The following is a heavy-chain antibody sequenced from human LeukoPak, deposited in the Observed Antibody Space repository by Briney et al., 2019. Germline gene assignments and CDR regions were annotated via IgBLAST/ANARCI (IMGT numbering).Heavy chain of an antibody. CDR2: INWNGGST. Sequence: RGSLRLSCAASGFSFRTYSMNWVRQAPGKGLEWVSGINWNGGSTGYADSVKGRFTISRDNAKNSLYLQMNSLRAEDTALYYCAREEKQWFGYYYYYMDVWGKGTTVTVSS. D-gene: IGHD3-10*01. V-gene: IGHV3-20*04. CDR3: AREEKQWFGYYYYYMDV. CDR1: GFSFRTYS. J-gene: IGHJ6*03.